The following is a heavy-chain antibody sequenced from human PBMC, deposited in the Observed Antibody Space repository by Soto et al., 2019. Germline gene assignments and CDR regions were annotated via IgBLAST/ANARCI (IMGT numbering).Heavy chain of an antibody. V-gene: IGHV3-33*01. D-gene: IGHD3-3*01. J-gene: IGHJ4*02. Sequence: ESGGGVVQPGRSLRLSCAASGFTFSSYGMHWVRQAPGKVLEWVAVIWYDGSNKYYADSVKGRFTISRDNSKNTLYLQMNSLRAEDTAVYYCARGVSIFGVVITKDFDYWGQGTLVTISS. CDR1: GFTFSSYG. CDR3: ARGVSIFGVVITKDFDY. CDR2: IWYDGSNK.